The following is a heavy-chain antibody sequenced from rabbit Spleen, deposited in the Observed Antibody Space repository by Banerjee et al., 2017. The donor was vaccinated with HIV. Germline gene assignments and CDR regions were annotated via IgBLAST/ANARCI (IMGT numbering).Heavy chain of an antibody. Sequence: QVVESGGGLVQPGGSLKLSCKASGFDFRHYYMSWVRQGPGKGLEWIGYIVPVFGSTYYATWVNGRFTISSHNAQNTLYLQLISLTAADTATYFCVREAGYAGYGDGNLWGPGTLVTVS. CDR3: VREAGYAGYGDGNL. J-gene: IGHJ4*01. CDR1: GFDFRHYY. CDR2: IVPVFGST. D-gene: IGHD7-1*01. V-gene: IGHV1S7*01.